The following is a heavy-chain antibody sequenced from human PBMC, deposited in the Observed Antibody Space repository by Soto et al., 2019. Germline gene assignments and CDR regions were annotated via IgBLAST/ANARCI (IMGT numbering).Heavy chain of an antibody. D-gene: IGHD2-2*01. CDR3: AGYCRSSSGPEDHYFRLEV. V-gene: IGHV4-59*01. Sequence: SETLSLTCNVSGGSIYNYYWSWLRQSPGKGLDWIGYSSDGGSTNYKHSLESRVTISVDTSKKQVSLKLSSVSAEDTAIYFCAGYCRSSSGPEDHYFRLEVWGQGTTVTVSS. CDR1: GGSIYNYY. J-gene: IGHJ6*02. CDR2: SSDGGST.